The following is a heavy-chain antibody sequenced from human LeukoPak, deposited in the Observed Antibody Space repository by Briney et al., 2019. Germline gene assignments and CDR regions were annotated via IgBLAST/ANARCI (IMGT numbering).Heavy chain of an antibody. V-gene: IGHV4-39*07. J-gene: IGHJ6*03. Sequence: SETLSLTCTVSSASINSNSHYWGWIRQPPGNGLEWIGSIYYSGNTYYNPSLKSRVTISVDTSKNQFSLKLTSVTAADTAIYYCARILTSSLYYYYMDVWGIGTTVTVS. D-gene: IGHD2-2*01. CDR2: IYYSGNT. CDR1: SASINSNSHY. CDR3: ARILTSSLYYYYMDV.